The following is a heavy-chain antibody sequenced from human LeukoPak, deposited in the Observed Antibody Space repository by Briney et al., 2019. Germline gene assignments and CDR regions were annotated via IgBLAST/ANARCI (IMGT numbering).Heavy chain of an antibody. CDR2: INHSGST. V-gene: IGHV4-34*01. Sequence: PSETLSLTCAVYGGSFSGYYWSWIRQPPGKGLEWIGEINHSGSTNYNPSLKSRVTISVDTSKNQFSLKLSSVTAADTAVYYCARGRSYDSSGYLPFFDYWGQGTLVTVSS. CDR3: ARGRSYDSSGYLPFFDY. J-gene: IGHJ4*02. CDR1: GGSFSGYY. D-gene: IGHD3-22*01.